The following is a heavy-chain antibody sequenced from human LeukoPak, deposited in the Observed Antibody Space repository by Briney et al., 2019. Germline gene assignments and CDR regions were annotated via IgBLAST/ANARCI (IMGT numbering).Heavy chain of an antibody. CDR3: ARLTIAATFRTDWFDP. CDR2: FYYSGST. Sequence: SETLSLTCTVSGGSISSSNYFWGWIRQPPGKGLEWIGTFYYSGSTYYNPSLKSRVTISVDTSKNQFSLELSSVTAADTAVYYCARLTIAATFRTDWFDPWGQGTLVTVSS. J-gene: IGHJ5*02. CDR1: GGSISSSNYF. D-gene: IGHD6-13*01. V-gene: IGHV4-39*01.